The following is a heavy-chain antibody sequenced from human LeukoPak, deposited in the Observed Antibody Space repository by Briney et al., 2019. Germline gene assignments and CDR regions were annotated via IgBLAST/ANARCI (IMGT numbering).Heavy chain of an antibody. J-gene: IGHJ6*03. Sequence: GSLRLSREASGFTFSNSAMAWVRQAPGKGLEWVSGISASGHYTYNADSGKGRFTISRDNSKNTLYLQMNSLRAEDTALYFCVKDGSWGDYYFYFYIDVWGKGTTVTVSS. V-gene: IGHV3-23*01. CDR1: GFTFSNSA. CDR2: ISASGHYT. CDR3: VKDGSWGDYYFYFYIDV. D-gene: IGHD3-16*01.